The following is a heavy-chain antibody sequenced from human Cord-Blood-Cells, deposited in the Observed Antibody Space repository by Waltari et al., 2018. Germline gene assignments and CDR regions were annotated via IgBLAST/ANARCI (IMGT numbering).Heavy chain of an antibody. CDR2: IFSNDEK. Sequence: ETLTLTCTVSGFSLSNARMGVSWIRQPPGKALEWLAHIFSNDEKSYSTSLKSRLTISKDTSKSQVVLTRTNMDPVDTATYYCARIPAGSGWYDYWGQGTLVTVSS. CDR1: GFSLSNARMG. CDR3: ARIPAGSGWYDY. D-gene: IGHD6-19*01. J-gene: IGHJ4*02. V-gene: IGHV2-26*01.